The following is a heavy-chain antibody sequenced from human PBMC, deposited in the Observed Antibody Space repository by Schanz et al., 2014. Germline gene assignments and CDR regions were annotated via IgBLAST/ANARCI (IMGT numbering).Heavy chain of an antibody. D-gene: IGHD3-10*01. J-gene: IGHJ4*02. CDR1: GFTFTNYA. CDR3: VRDELLWFGEVLSLDY. V-gene: IGHV3-23*01. CDR2: ISGSGAST. Sequence: DVQLLESGGGLVQPGGSLRLSCAASGFTFTNYAMSWVRQAPGKGLEWVSAISGSGASTYYADSVKGRFTISRDNSNKTVDLQMNSLRAEDTALYYCVRDELLWFGEVLSLDYWGQGALVTVSS.